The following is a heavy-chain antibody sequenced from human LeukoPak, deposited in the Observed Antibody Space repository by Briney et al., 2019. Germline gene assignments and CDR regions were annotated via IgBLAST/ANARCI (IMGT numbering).Heavy chain of an antibody. D-gene: IGHD6-13*01. J-gene: IGHJ4*02. CDR2: IHYSGST. CDR1: GGSISSGGNY. CDR3: ARKYTSSWSFDY. Sequence: SETLSLTCTVSGGSISSGGNYWSRIRQHPGKGLEWIGYIHYSGSTYYNPSLKSRVTTSVDTSKNQFSLKLRSVTVADTAVYYCARKYTSSWSFDYWGQGTLVTVSS. V-gene: IGHV4-31*03.